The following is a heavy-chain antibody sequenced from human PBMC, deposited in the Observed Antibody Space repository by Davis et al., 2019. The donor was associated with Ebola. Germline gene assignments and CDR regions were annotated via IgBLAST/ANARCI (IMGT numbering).Heavy chain of an antibody. CDR3: ASSGPYYGSSGYYFRDFDY. V-gene: IGHV3-53*04. Sequence: GESLKISCAASGFTVSSNYMSWVRQAPGKGLEWVSVIYSGGSTYYADSVKGRFTISRHNSKNTLYLQMNSLRAEDTAVYYCASSGPYYGSSGYYFRDFDYWGQGTLVTVSS. CDR1: GFTVSSNY. J-gene: IGHJ4*02. CDR2: IYSGGST. D-gene: IGHD3-22*01.